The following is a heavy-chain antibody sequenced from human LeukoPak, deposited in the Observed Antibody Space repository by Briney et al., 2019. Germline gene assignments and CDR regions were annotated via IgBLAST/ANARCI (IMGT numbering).Heavy chain of an antibody. D-gene: IGHD6-19*01. CDR1: GGSFSGYY. V-gene: IGHV4-34*01. CDR2: INHSGST. Sequence: PSETLSLTCAVYGGSFSGYYWSWIRQPPGKGLEWIGEINHSGSTNYNPSLKSRVTISVDTSKNQFSLKLSSVTAADTAVYYCARDPSGWYYFDYWGQGTLVTVSS. CDR3: ARDPSGWYYFDY. J-gene: IGHJ4*02.